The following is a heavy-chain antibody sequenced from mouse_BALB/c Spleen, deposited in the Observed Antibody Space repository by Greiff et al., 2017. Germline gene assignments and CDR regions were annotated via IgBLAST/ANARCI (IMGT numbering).Heavy chain of an antibody. D-gene: IGHD2-4*01. CDR2: IDPENGNT. V-gene: IGHV14-1*02. J-gene: IGHJ3*01. CDR3: ARGLREFAY. Sequence: VQLKQSGAELVRPGALVKLSCKASGFNIKDYYMHWVKQRPEQGLEWIGWIDPENGNTIYDPKFQGKASITADTSSNTAYLQLSSLTSEDTAVYYCARGLREFAYWGQGTLVTVSA. CDR1: GFNIKDYY.